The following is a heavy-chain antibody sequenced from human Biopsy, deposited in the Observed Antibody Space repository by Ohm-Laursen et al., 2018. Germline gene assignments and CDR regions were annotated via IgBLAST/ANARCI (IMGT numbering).Heavy chain of an antibody. Sequence: SSVKVSCKVSGYTLTDLSMHWVRQAPGKGLEWMGGFAPENGKTIYAQKFQGRATMTEDTSTDTAYMELSNLRSEDTAVYYCAGDINNWNVNYWGQGTLVIVSS. J-gene: IGHJ4*02. D-gene: IGHD1-20*01. CDR2: FAPENGKT. V-gene: IGHV1-24*01. CDR1: GYTLTDLS. CDR3: AGDINNWNVNY.